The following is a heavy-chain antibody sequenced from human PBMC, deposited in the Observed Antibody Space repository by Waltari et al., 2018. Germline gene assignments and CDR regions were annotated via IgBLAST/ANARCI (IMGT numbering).Heavy chain of an antibody. V-gene: IGHV5-10-1*01. CDR3: VRHRTTYPLEIDY. CDR1: VYIFTSHW. D-gene: IGHD2-2*01. J-gene: IGHJ4*02. CDR2: IDPSDSFR. Sequence: EVQLVQSGAEVTQPDESLRISCEGSVYIFTSHWISWGRPMPGKGLEWVGRIDPSDSFRNYGPAFEGHVTISVDQSLRTAYLQWDSLKASDTAIYYCVRHRTTYPLEIDYWGQGTLVTVSS.